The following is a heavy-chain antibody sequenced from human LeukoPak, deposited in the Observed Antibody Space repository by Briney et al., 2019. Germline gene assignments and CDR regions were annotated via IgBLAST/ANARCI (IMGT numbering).Heavy chain of an antibody. D-gene: IGHD3-22*01. J-gene: IGHJ3*02. V-gene: IGHV3-21*01. Sequence: GGSLRLSCAASGFTFSSYAMSWVRQAPGKGLEWVSSISSSSSYIYYADSVKGRFTISRDNAKNSLYLQMNSLRAEDTAVYYCARDNGYYDSSDYYIPDAFDIWGQGTMVTVSS. CDR1: GFTFSSYA. CDR2: ISSSSSYI. CDR3: ARDNGYYDSSDYYIPDAFDI.